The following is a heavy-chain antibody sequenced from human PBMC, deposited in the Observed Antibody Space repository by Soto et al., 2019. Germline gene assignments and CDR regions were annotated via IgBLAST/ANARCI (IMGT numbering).Heavy chain of an antibody. CDR1: GGTFSSYA. Sequence: QVQLVQSGAEVKKPGSSVKVYCKASGGTFSSYAISWARQAPGQGLEWMGGIIPIFGTANYAQKFQGRVTITADESMSTAYMELSSLRSEDTAVYYCASAAYYDSSGYYPTAFDIWGQGTMVTVSS. CDR2: IIPIFGTA. J-gene: IGHJ3*02. V-gene: IGHV1-69*01. D-gene: IGHD3-22*01. CDR3: ASAAYYDSSGYYPTAFDI.